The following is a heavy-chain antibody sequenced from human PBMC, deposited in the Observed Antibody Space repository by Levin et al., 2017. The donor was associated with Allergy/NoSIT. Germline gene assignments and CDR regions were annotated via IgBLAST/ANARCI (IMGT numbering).Heavy chain of an antibody. V-gene: IGHV3-66*01. CDR2: IYSGGTT. CDR3: ARDASGDGDYIDY. D-gene: IGHD2-21*02. CDR1: GFTVSSNY. J-gene: IGHJ4*02. Sequence: GESLKISCAASGFTVSSNYMSWVSQAPGKGLEWVSVIYSGGTTYYADSVKGRFTISRDNSKNTMYLQMNSLRTEDTAVYYCARDASGDGDYIDYWGQGTLVTVSS.